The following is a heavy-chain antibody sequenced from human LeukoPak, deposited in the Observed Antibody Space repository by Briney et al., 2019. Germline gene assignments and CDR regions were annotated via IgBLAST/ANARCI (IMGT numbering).Heavy chain of an antibody. CDR1: GFSFSTYS. CDR3: ARDSREGLH. D-gene: IGHD1-26*01. CDR2: LSSSSAHI. Sequence: GGSLRLSCAASGFSFSTYSMNWVRPALGKGLEWVSSLSSSSAHIFYADSVKGRFSISRDNAKNTLYLQMNSLRAEDTAVYYCARDSREGLHWGQGTLVTVSS. J-gene: IGHJ4*02. V-gene: IGHV3-21*01.